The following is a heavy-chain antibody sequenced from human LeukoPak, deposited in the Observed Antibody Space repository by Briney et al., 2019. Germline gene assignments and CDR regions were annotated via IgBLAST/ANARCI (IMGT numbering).Heavy chain of an antibody. V-gene: IGHV4-34*01. D-gene: IGHD2-2*01. Sequence: SETLSLTCAVYGGSFSGYYWSWIRQPPGKGLEWIGEINHSGSTNYNPSLKSRVTISVDTSKNQFSLKLSSVTAADTAVYYCARRGYCSSTSCYWESSTVVNYFDYWGQGTLVTVSS. CDR1: GGSFSGYY. CDR2: INHSGST. J-gene: IGHJ4*02. CDR3: ARRGYCSSTSCYWESSTVVNYFDY.